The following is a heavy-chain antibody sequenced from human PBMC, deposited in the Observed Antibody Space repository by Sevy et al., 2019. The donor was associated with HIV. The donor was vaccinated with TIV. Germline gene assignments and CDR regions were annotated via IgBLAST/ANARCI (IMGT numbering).Heavy chain of an antibody. CDR2: IYYSGST. CDR1: GGSTSSYY. Sequence: SETLSLTCTVSGGSTSSYYWSWIRQPPGKGLEWIGYIYYSGSTNYNPSLKSRVTISVDTSKNQFSLKLSSVTAADTAVYYCAREPRITIFGVVSKGAFDIWGQGTMVTVSS. D-gene: IGHD3-3*01. J-gene: IGHJ3*02. CDR3: AREPRITIFGVVSKGAFDI. V-gene: IGHV4-59*01.